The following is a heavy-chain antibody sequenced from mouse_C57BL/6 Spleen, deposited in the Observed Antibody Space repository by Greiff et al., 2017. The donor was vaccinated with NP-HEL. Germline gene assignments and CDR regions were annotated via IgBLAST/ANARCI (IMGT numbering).Heavy chain of an antibody. Sequence: VQLKESGGGLVKPGGSLKLSCAASGFTFSDYGMHWVRQAPEKGLEWVAYISSGSSTIYYADTVKGRFTISRDNAKNTLFLQMTSLRSEDTAMYYCARAGYDYGDAMDYWGQGTSVTVSS. D-gene: IGHD2-4*01. CDR1: GFTFSDYG. CDR2: ISSGSSTI. V-gene: IGHV5-17*01. CDR3: ARAGYDYGDAMDY. J-gene: IGHJ4*01.